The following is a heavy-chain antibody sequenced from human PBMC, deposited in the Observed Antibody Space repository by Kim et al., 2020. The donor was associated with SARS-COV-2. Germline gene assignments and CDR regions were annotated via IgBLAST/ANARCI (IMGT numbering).Heavy chain of an antibody. Sequence: ASVKVSCKASGYTFTSYAMNWVRQAPGQGLEWMGWINTNTGNPTYAQGFTGRFVFSLDTSVSTAYLQISSLKAEDTAVYYCARDRMVVVAARVVRWFDPWGQGTLVTVSS. V-gene: IGHV7-4-1*02. CDR1: GYTFTSYA. CDR3: ARDRMVVVAARVVRWFDP. J-gene: IGHJ5*02. D-gene: IGHD2-15*01. CDR2: INTNTGNP.